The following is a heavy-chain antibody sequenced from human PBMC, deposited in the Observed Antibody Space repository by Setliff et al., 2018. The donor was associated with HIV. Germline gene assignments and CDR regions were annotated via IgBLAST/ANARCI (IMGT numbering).Heavy chain of an antibody. CDR1: GFTFAGYA. CDR3: VKGGSLAGQFFYYLHV. J-gene: IGHJ6*04. Sequence: GGSLRLSCTASGFTFAGYAMSWVRQAPGKGLEWVSGITWQGGLLGYADSVKGRFTISRDSVMSSLYLQMASLTTEDTASYFCVKGGSLAGQFFYYLHVWGKGTAVTVSS. D-gene: IGHD6-19*01. CDR2: ITWQGGLL. V-gene: IGHV3-9*01.